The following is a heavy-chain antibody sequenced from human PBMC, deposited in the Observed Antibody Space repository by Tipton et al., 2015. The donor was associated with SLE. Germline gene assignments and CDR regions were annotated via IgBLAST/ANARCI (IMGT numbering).Heavy chain of an antibody. Sequence: TLSLTCTVSGGSISSSSYYWGWIRQPPGKGLEWIGSIYYSGSTYYNPSLESRVTISVDTSKNQFSLKLSSVTAADTAVYYCARLYDFWSGEVDAFDIWGQGTMVTVSS. CDR3: ARLYDFWSGEVDAFDI. CDR1: GGSISSSSYY. J-gene: IGHJ3*02. V-gene: IGHV4-39*01. CDR2: IYYSGST. D-gene: IGHD3-3*01.